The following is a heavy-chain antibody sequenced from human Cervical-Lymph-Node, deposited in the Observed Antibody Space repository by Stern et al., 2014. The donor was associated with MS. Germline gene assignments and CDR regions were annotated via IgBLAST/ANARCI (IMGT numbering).Heavy chain of an antibody. CDR3: ARSSFSNSSLFDY. Sequence: QVQLVQSGAEVKKPGASVKVSCKASGYKFRDYGITWVRQAPGQGHEWMGWISAYNGNTNYAQKIQGRVTMTTDASTNTAYMELRSLSSYDTAVYYCARSSFSNSSLFDYWGQGTLITVSS. CDR1: GYKFRDYG. V-gene: IGHV1-18*01. CDR2: ISAYNGNT. J-gene: IGHJ4*02. D-gene: IGHD6-6*01.